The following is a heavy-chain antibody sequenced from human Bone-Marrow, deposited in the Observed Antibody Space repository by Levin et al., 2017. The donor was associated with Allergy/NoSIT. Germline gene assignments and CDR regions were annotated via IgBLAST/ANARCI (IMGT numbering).Heavy chain of an antibody. CDR3: ARAKGYEKLGFDC. D-gene: IGHD1-1*01. V-gene: IGHV3-13*01. CDR2: IGTAGDT. J-gene: IGHJ4*02. Sequence: GESLKISCAASGFAFTSYDMHWVRQTRGIGLEWVSAIGTAGDTYYSDSVKGRFTISREDAKNSLYLQMNSLRAGDTAVYYCARAKGYEKLGFDCWGLGTLVTVSS. CDR1: GFAFTSYD.